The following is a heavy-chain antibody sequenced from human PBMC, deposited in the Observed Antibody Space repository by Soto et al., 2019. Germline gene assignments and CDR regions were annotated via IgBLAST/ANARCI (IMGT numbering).Heavy chain of an antibody. CDR2: IKQDGSEK. Sequence: GGSLRLSCAASGFSIRDYWMTWVRQAPGKGLEWVANIKQDGSEKFYVDSLKGRFTISRDNAKNSVYLPMNSLRADDTAVYYCARGNDGRLAGTYYRDMDVWGKGTPVTISS. V-gene: IGHV3-7*01. CDR1: GFSIRDYW. J-gene: IGHJ6*03. D-gene: IGHD3-10*01. CDR3: ARGNDGRLAGTYYRDMDV.